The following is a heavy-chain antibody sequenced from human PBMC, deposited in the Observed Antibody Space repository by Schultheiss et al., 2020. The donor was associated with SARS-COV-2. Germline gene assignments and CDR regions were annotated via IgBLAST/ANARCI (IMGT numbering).Heavy chain of an antibody. D-gene: IGHD6-6*01. CDR2: ISSSGSTI. J-gene: IGHJ4*02. CDR1: GFTFSSYE. V-gene: IGHV3-48*03. Sequence: GESLKISCAASGFTFSSYEMNWVRQAPGKGLEWVSYISSSGSTIYYADSVKGRFTISRDNSNNTLYLQMNSLRAEDTAVYYCGKGADYWQLVLIGYWGQGTLVTVSS. CDR3: GKGADYWQLVLIGY.